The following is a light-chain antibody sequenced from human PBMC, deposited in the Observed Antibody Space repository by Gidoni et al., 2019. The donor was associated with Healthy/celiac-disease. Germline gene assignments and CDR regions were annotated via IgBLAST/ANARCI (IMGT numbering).Light chain of an antibody. Sequence: DLVMTQSPLSLLVTPGEPASISCRSSQSLLHSNGYNYLDWYLQKPGQSPQLLIYLGSNRASGVPDRFSGSGSGTDFTLKISRVEAEDVGVYYCMQALQTPLTFGGXTKVEIK. V-gene: IGKV2-28*01. CDR3: MQALQTPLT. CDR1: QSLLHSNGYNY. J-gene: IGKJ4*01. CDR2: LGS.